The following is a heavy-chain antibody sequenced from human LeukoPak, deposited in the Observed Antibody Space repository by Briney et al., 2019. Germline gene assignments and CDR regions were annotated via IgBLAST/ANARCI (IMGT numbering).Heavy chain of an antibody. V-gene: IGHV1-2*02. CDR2: INPNSGGT. J-gene: IGHJ4*02. CDR1: GYTFTGYY. CDR3: ARAVSGSYYVNFDY. D-gene: IGHD1-26*01. Sequence: AASVKVSCKASGYTFTGYYMHWVRQAPGQGLEWMGWINPNSGGTNYAQKFQGRVTMTRDTSISTAYMELSRLRSDDTAVYYYARAVSGSYYVNFDYWGQGTLVTVSS.